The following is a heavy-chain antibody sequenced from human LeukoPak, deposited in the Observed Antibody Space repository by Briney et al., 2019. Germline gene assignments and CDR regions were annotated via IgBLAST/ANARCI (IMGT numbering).Heavy chain of an antibody. V-gene: IGHV3-33*03. CDR1: GFTFSSYW. D-gene: IGHD3-22*01. CDR3: AKGATSYYESRGYYLEY. CDR2: MWYDGSNK. J-gene: IGHJ4*02. Sequence: GGSLRLSCAASGFTFSSYWMSWVRQAPGKGLEWVAVMWYDGSNKYYADSVKGRFTISRDNSENTLYLKMNSLRAEDTAVYYCAKGATSYYESRGYYLEYWGQGTLVTVSS.